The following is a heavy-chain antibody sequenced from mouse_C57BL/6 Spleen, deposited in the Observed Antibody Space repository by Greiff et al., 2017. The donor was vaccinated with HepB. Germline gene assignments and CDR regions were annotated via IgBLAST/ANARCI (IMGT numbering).Heavy chain of an antibody. CDR2: IYPGDGDT. CDR1: GYAFSSYW. J-gene: IGHJ2*01. D-gene: IGHD6-1*01. V-gene: IGHV1-80*01. Sequence: VKLMESGAELVKPGASVKISCKASGYAFSSYWMNWVKQRPGKGLEWIGQIYPGDGDTNYNGKFKGKAKLIADKSSGTAYMQLSSLTSEDSAVYFCARGHGSYWGQGTTLTVSS. CDR3: ARGHGSY.